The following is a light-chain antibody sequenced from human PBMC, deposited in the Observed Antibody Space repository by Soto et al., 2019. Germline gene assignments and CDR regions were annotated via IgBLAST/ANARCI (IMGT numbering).Light chain of an antibody. CDR1: SSDVGGYSY. Sequence: QSVLTQPASVSGSPGQSITISCTGTSSDVGGYSYVSWYQHHPGKAPKLMIYEVSNRPSGISNRFSGSKSGNAASLTISGLQAEDEADYYCSSYTSTSTPVVFGGGTQLTVL. V-gene: IGLV2-14*01. CDR3: SSYTSTSTPVV. CDR2: EVS. J-gene: IGLJ2*01.